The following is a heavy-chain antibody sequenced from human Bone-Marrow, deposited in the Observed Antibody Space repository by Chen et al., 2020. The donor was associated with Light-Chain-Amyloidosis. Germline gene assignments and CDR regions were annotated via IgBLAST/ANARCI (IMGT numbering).Heavy chain of an antibody. CDR1: GFTFSSHW. CDR3: AIHQY. Sequence: EEQLVESGGGLRQPGGSLRLSCAGSGFTFSSHWIHWVRQAPGKGLEWVANINQDGSEKYYVDSVKSRFTISRDNAKNSLYLQLNSLRAEDTAVYYCAIHQYWGQGTLVIVSS. CDR2: INQDGSEK. J-gene: IGHJ4*02. V-gene: IGHV3-7*01.